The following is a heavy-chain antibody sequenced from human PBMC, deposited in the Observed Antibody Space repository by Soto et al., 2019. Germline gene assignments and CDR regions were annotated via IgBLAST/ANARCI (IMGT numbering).Heavy chain of an antibody. CDR1: GFTFSSYG. Sequence: QVQLVESGGGVVQPGRSLRLSCAASGFTFSSYGMHWVRQAPGKGLEWVAVISYDGSNKYYADSVKGRFTISRDNSKNTLYLQMNSLRAEDTAVYYCAKDHRSSWYFIVLKGAMDVWGQGTTVTVSS. J-gene: IGHJ6*02. CDR2: ISYDGSNK. CDR3: AKDHRSSWYFIVLKGAMDV. V-gene: IGHV3-30*18. D-gene: IGHD6-13*01.